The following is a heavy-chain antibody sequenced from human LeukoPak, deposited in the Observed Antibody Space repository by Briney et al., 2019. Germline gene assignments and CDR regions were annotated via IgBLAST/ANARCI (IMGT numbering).Heavy chain of an antibody. V-gene: IGHV1-18*01. CDR3: VRDLGVDTSLIFFDF. D-gene: IGHD3/OR15-3a*01. J-gene: IGHJ4*02. CDR2: ISAYNGNR. CDR1: GYSFTSFG. Sequence: ASVKVSCKTSGYSFTSFGIIWVRQAPGQGLEWMGWISAYNGNRRSAQKFQGRVSMTTDTSTSTAYMELRSLRFDDTAVFYCVRDLGVDTSLIFFDFWGQGTLVTVSS.